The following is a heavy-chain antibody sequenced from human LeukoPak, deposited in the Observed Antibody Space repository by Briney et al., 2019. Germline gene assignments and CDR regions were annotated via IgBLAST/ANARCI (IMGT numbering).Heavy chain of an antibody. CDR2: INTNTGNP. Sequence: GASVKVSCKASGYTFISYAMNWVRQAPGQGLEWMGWINTNTGNPTYAQGFTGRFVFSLDTSVSTAYLQISSLKAEDAAVYYCARIKRYYDSSGLESDYWGQGTLVTVSS. V-gene: IGHV7-4-1*02. CDR1: GYTFISYA. D-gene: IGHD3-22*01. CDR3: ARIKRYYDSSGLESDY. J-gene: IGHJ4*02.